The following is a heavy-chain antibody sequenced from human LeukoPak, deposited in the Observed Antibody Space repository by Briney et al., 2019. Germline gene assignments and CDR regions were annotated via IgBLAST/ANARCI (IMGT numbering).Heavy chain of an antibody. CDR3: ATEGNMVGATSRYFDY. CDR1: GYTFTKYD. J-gene: IGHJ4*02. Sequence: ASVKVSCKASGYTFTKYDIHWVRQAPGQGLEWMGLINPSGGSTSYAQRFQGRVTMTRDTSTSTVYMEVSSLRSEDTAVYYCATEGNMVGATSRYFDYWGQGTLVTVSS. CDR2: INPSGGST. D-gene: IGHD1-26*01. V-gene: IGHV1-46*03.